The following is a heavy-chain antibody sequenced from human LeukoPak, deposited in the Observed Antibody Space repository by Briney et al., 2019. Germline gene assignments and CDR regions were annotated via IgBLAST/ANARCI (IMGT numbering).Heavy chain of an antibody. Sequence: GGSLRLSCAASGFTFSSYSMNWVRQAPGKGLEWVSYISSSSSTIYYADSVKGRFTISRDNAKNSLYLQMNSLRAEDTAVYYCARGPRGGNYMGELDYWGQGTLVTVSS. J-gene: IGHJ4*02. CDR1: GFTFSSYS. CDR3: ARGPRGGNYMGELDY. CDR2: ISSSSSTI. V-gene: IGHV3-48*04. D-gene: IGHD1-26*01.